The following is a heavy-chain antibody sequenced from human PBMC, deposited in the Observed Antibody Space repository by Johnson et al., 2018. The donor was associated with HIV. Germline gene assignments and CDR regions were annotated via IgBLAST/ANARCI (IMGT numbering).Heavy chain of an antibody. CDR2: ISYDGSNK. Sequence: QVQLVESGGGVVQPGRSLRLSCAASGFTFSSYGMHWVRQAPGKGLKWVALISYDGSNKYYADSVKGRFTISRDNSKHTLYLHMNNLRVEDTAVYCCAKGEAQEGWIQLQLYALDFWGQGTMVTVAS. D-gene: IGHD1-1*01. J-gene: IGHJ3*01. CDR1: GFTFSSYG. CDR3: AKGEAQEGWIQLQLYALDF. V-gene: IGHV3-30*18.